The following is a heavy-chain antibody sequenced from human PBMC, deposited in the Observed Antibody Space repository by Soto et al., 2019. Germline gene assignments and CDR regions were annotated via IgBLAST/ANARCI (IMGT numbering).Heavy chain of an antibody. Sequence: SETLSLTCAVYGGSFSGYYWSWIRQPPGKGLEWIGEINHSGSTNYNPSQKSRVTISVETSKNQFSLKLSSVTAADTAVYYCASEKSYSGNVRDYYYGMDVWGQGTTVTVSS. CDR3: ASEKSYSGNVRDYYYGMDV. CDR2: INHSGST. V-gene: IGHV4-34*01. CDR1: GGSFSGYY. D-gene: IGHD1-26*01. J-gene: IGHJ6*02.